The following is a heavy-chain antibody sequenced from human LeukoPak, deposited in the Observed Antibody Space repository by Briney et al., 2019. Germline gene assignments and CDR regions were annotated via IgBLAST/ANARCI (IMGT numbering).Heavy chain of an antibody. D-gene: IGHD3-22*01. Sequence: ASVKVSCKASGYTFTANYLHWVRQAPGQGLEWMGWIDPNSGATNHAQMFQGRVTLTRDTSISTAYMELSRLRSDDTAVYYCARLSDSSGYYTFDYWGQGTLVTVSS. V-gene: IGHV1-2*02. CDR1: GYTFTANY. CDR3: ARLSDSSGYYTFDY. J-gene: IGHJ4*02. CDR2: IDPNSGAT.